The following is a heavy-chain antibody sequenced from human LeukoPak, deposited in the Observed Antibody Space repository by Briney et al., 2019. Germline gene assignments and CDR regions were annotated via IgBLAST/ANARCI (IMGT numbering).Heavy chain of an antibody. CDR3: AKVYTEQWLVLYYGMDV. D-gene: IGHD6-19*01. CDR1: GFTFSSHS. Sequence: GGSLRLSCAASGFTFSSHSMNWVRQTPGKGLEWVSYISSGSSARYYADSVKGRFTISRDNSKNTLYLQMNSLRAEDTAVYYCAKVYTEQWLVLYYGMDVWGQGTTVTVSS. J-gene: IGHJ6*02. V-gene: IGHV3-48*01. CDR2: ISSGSSAR.